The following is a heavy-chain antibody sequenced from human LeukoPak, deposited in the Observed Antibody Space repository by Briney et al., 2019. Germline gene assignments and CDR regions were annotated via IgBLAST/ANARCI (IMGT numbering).Heavy chain of an antibody. CDR2: IYYSGST. CDR3: ARGGKTSLRFDY. Sequence: SETLSLTCTVSGGSISSSSYYWGWIRQPPGKGLEWIGSIYYSGSTYYNPSLKSRVSISVDTSKNQFSLKLSSVTAADTAVYYCARGGKTSLRFDYWGQGTLVTVSS. J-gene: IGHJ4*02. V-gene: IGHV4-39*07. CDR1: GGSISSSSYY. D-gene: IGHD3-16*01.